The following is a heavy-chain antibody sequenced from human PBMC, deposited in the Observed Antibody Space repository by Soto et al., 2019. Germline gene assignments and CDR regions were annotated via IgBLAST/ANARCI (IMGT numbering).Heavy chain of an antibody. CDR2: IIPIFGTA. D-gene: IGHD3-3*01. CDR3: ARWEGYDFWSGYYGPVRFY. Sequence: SVKVSCKASGGTFSSYAISWVRQAPGQGLEWMGGIIPIFGTANYAQKFQGRVTITADKSTSTAYMELSSLRSEDTAVYYCARWEGYDFWSGYYGPVRFYWGQGTMVTVS. J-gene: IGHJ4*02. V-gene: IGHV1-69*06. CDR1: GGTFSSYA.